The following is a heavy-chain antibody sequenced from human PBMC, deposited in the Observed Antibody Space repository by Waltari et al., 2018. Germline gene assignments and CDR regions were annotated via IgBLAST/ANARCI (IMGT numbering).Heavy chain of an antibody. J-gene: IGHJ3*02. CDR3: ARSMSTKTPRIFDI. D-gene: IGHD3-22*01. CDR1: EGTFSSYT. V-gene: IGHV1-69*06. Sequence: QVQLVQSGAEVKKPGSSVKVSCKASEGTFSSYTINWVRQATGQGLEWMGGSIPIFVTTSSAQKFQGRVTITADKSTSSAYMDLSSLRSEDTAVYYCARSMSTKTPRIFDIWGQGTMVTVSS. CDR2: SIPIFVTT.